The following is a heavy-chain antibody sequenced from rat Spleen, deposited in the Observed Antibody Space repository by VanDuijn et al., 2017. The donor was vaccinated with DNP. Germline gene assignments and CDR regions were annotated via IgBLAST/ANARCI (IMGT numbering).Heavy chain of an antibody. J-gene: IGHJ4*01. CDR3: TTDSSYISHSYVMDA. Sequence: EVQLVESGGGLVQPGRSMKLSCAASGFTFSNYYMAWVRQAPTKGPEWVASISNTGDNTYYSDSVKGRFSLSRDNAKSTLYLQLNSLRSEDTATYYCTTDSSYISHSYVMDAWGQGASVTVSS. D-gene: IGHD1-2*01. CDR1: GFTFSNYY. V-gene: IGHV5-25*01. CDR2: ISNTGDNT.